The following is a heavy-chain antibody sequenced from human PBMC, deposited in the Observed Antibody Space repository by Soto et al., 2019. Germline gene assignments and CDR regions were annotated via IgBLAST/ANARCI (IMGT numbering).Heavy chain of an antibody. D-gene: IGHD3-10*01. CDR1: GFSLSTSGVA. J-gene: IGHJ4*02. Sequence: SGPTLVNPTQTLTLTCTFSGFSLSTSGVAVGWIRQPPVKALEWLALIYWDDDKRYSPSLKSRLTITKDTSKNHVVLTMTNMDPVDTATYYCAHSDMARGVRSSFDYWGQGXLVTVSS. CDR2: IYWDDDK. CDR3: AHSDMARGVRSSFDY. V-gene: IGHV2-5*02.